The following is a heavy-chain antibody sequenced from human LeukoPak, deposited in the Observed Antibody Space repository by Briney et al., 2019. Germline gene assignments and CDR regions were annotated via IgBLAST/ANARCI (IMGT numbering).Heavy chain of an antibody. CDR3: ARLAYCGGDCYSRLSYFQH. CDR1: GYTFTGYY. Sequence: ASVKVSCKASGYTFTGYYMRWVRQAPGQGLEWMGRINPNSGGTNYAQKFQGRVTMTRDTSISTAYMELSRLRSDDTAVYYCARLAYCGGDCYSRLSYFQHWGQGTLVTVSS. CDR2: INPNSGGT. D-gene: IGHD2-21*02. V-gene: IGHV1-2*06. J-gene: IGHJ1*01.